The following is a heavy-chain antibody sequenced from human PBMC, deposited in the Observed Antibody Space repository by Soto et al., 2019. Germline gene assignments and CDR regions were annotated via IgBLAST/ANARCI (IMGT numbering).Heavy chain of an antibody. D-gene: IGHD4-17*01. CDR3: ARDRTVTITGFYYYYGMDV. CDR2: INAGSGYT. Sequence: ASVKVSCTASGYTFTSYAMHWVRQAPGQRLEWMGWINAGSGYTKYSQKFQGRVTITRDTSASTAYMELSSLRSEDTAVYYCARDRTVTITGFYYYYGMDVWGQGTTVTVSS. CDR1: GYTFTSYA. V-gene: IGHV1-3*01. J-gene: IGHJ6*02.